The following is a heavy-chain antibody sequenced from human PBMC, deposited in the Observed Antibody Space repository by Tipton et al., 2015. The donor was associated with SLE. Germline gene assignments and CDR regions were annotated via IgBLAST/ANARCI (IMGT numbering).Heavy chain of an antibody. CDR3: AKAWDYYDSTDSYYDFES. CDR2: IWYDEASR. CDR1: GFSFSSFG. D-gene: IGHD3-22*01. Sequence: SLRLSCATSGFSFSSFGMHWVRQAPGKGLEWVAVIWYDEASRSYSDSVKGRFTISRDDAKNTLYLQMDNLRAEDTAVYYCAKAWDYYDSTDSYYDFESWGQGTLVTVSS. J-gene: IGHJ4*02. V-gene: IGHV3-33*06.